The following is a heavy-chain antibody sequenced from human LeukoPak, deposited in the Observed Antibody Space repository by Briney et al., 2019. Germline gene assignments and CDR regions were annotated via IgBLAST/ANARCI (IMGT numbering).Heavy chain of an antibody. D-gene: IGHD6-13*01. Sequence: ASVKVSCKASGGTFSSYTISWVRQAPGQGLEWMGGIIPLFGTPDYAQKFQDRLTITADKSTSTAYMELSSLRSEDTAIYFCANSVAATGTRLDYWGQGTLVTVSS. J-gene: IGHJ4*02. CDR2: IIPLFGTP. CDR1: GGTFSSYT. CDR3: ANSVAATGTRLDY. V-gene: IGHV1-69*06.